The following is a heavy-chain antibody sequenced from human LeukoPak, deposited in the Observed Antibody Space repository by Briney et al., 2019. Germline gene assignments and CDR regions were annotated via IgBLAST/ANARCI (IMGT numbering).Heavy chain of an antibody. Sequence: SETLSLTCTVSGGSISSSSYYWGWIRQPPGKGLEWIGSIYYSGSTYYNPSLKSRVTISVDTSKNQFSLKLSSVTAADTAVYYCAKTPVDPRAKDIVVVPAAMYFDYWGQGTLVTVSS. V-gene: IGHV4-39*01. CDR1: GGSISSSSYY. CDR3: AKTPVDPRAKDIVVVPAAMYFDY. D-gene: IGHD2-2*01. CDR2: IYYSGST. J-gene: IGHJ4*02.